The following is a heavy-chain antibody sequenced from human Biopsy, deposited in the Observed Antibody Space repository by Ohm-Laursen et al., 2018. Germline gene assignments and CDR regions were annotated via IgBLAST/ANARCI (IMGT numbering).Heavy chain of an antibody. CDR3: ARRYCSSTSCSPPFYSWFDP. V-gene: IGHV1-69*13. J-gene: IGHJ5*02. CDR1: GVTFTSYA. Sequence: GPSVKASSKVSGVTFTSYAISWVRQAPGQGPEWMGGIIPIFETIDYAPKFQDRVTITADESTRTAYMELSSLKSEDTAGYYCARRYCSSTSCSPPFYSWFDPWGQGTLVTVSS. CDR2: IIPIFETI. D-gene: IGHD2-2*01.